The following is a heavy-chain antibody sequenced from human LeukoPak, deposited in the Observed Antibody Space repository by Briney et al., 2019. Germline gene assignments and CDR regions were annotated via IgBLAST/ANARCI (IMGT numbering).Heavy chain of an antibody. D-gene: IGHD4-17*01. V-gene: IGHV3-21*01. Sequence: SGGSLRLSCAASGFTFSSYSMNWVRQAPGKGLEWVSSISSSSSYIYYADSVKGRFTISRDNAKNSLYPQMNSLRAEDTAVYYCARDFFLTYGDHFYYYYGMDVWGQGTTVTVSS. J-gene: IGHJ6*02. CDR3: ARDFFLTYGDHFYYYYGMDV. CDR2: ISSSSSYI. CDR1: GFTFSSYS.